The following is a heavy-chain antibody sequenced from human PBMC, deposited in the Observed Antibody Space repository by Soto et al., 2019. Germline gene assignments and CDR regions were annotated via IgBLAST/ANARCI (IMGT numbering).Heavy chain of an antibody. CDR1: GFTVSSNY. CDR3: ARYCSSTSCYNAFDI. J-gene: IGHJ3*02. Sequence: GGSLRLSCAASGFTVSSNYMSWVRQAPGKGLEWVSVIYSGCSTYYAESVKGRFTISIDNAKNTLYLQMNSLRAEVTAVYYCARYCSSTSCYNAFDIWGHGTMVTVSS. V-gene: IGHV3-53*01. D-gene: IGHD2-2*02. CDR2: IYSGCST.